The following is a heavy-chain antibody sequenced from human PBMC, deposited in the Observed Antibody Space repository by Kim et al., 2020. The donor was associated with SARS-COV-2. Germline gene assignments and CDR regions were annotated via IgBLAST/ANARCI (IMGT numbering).Heavy chain of an antibody. D-gene: IGHD6-19*01. V-gene: IGHV3-48*04. J-gene: IGHJ4*02. Sequence: GGSLRLSCAASGFTFSSYSMNWVRQAPGKRLEWVSYISSSSSTIYYADSVKGRFTISRDNAKNSLYLQMNSLRAEDTAVYYCAREESRQWLVSGLDYWGQGTLVTVSS. CDR2: ISSSSSTI. CDR1: GFTFSSYS. CDR3: AREESRQWLVSGLDY.